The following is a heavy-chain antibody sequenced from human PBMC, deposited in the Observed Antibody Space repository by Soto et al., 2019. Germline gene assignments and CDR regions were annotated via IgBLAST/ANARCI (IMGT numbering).Heavy chain of an antibody. CDR1: GFSLSTSGVG. Sequence: SGPTLVNPTQTLTLTCTFSGFSLSTSGVGVGCVRQPPGKALEWLAVIHWNDDNHYTSSLKTRLTVTKDITKNQVVFAMTNMDPVDTGTYYFIHRRANGEMDPWGPGILVTVSS. CDR3: IHRRANGEMDP. J-gene: IGHJ5*02. V-gene: IGHV2-5*01. CDR2: IHWNDDN.